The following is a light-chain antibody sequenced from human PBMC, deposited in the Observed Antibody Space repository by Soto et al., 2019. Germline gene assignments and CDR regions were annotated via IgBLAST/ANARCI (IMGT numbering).Light chain of an antibody. V-gene: IGLV2-14*03. CDR2: EVI. CDR3: TSYTTTNTHV. CDR1: SSDVGGYNY. J-gene: IGLJ1*01. Sequence: QSALTQPASVSGSPGQSITMSCTGTSSDVGGYNYVSWYQQHPGKAPKLMIYEVINRPSGVSSRFSGSKSGNTASLTISGLQAEDEADYYCTSYTTTNTHVFGTGTKVTVL.